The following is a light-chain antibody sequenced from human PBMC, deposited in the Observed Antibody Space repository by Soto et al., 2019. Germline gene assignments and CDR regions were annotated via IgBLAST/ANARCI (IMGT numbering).Light chain of an antibody. Sequence: QSVLTQPPSASGSPGQSVSISCTGTSSDVGGYNYVSWYQQHPGKAPKLIIYEVSKRPSGVPDRFSGSKSGNTASLTVSGLQAEDEADYYCSSYAGSNTVVFGGGTKLTVL. V-gene: IGLV2-8*01. CDR1: SSDVGGYNY. CDR2: EVS. J-gene: IGLJ2*01. CDR3: SSYAGSNTVV.